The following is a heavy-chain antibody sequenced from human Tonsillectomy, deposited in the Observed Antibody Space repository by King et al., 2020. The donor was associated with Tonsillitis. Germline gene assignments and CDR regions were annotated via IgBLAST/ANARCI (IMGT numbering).Heavy chain of an antibody. D-gene: IGHD3-16*01. V-gene: IGHV3-21*01. CDR1: GFTFSDYD. CDR3: AKDKGAAYYDSGRGAFDM. CDR2: ISSTSRYI. J-gene: IGHJ3*02. Sequence: VQLVESGGGLVKPGGSLRLSSATSGFTFSDYDMTWVRQAPGKGLEWVSSISSTSRYIYFSDSVKGRVAISRDNAKNSLYLQILSLRVEDTAVYYCAKDKGAAYYDSGRGAFDMWGQGTEVIVSS.